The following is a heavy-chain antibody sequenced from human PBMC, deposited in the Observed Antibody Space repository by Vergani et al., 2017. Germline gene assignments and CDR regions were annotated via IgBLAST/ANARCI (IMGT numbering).Heavy chain of an antibody. CDR3: AKGLARYSSSSVAFDI. Sequence: EVQLVESGGGLVQPGRSLRLSRAASGFTFDDYAMHWVRQAPGKGLEWVSGISWNSGSIGYADSVKGRFTISRDNAKNSLYLQMNSLRAEDTALYYCAKGLARYSSSSVAFDIWGQGTMVTVSS. CDR1: GFTFDDYA. D-gene: IGHD6-6*01. CDR2: ISWNSGSI. J-gene: IGHJ3*02. V-gene: IGHV3-9*01.